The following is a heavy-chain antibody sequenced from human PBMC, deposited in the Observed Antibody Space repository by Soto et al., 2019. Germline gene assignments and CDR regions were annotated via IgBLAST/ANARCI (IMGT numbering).Heavy chain of an antibody. CDR1: GGTYSSYV. J-gene: IGHJ4*02. V-gene: IGHV1-69*01. CDR2: IIPILGST. CDR3: AGGTYSLRLGY. D-gene: IGHD4-4*01. Sequence: QVQLVQSGAEVKKPGSSVKVSCKASGGTYSSYVISWVRQAPGQGLEWMGGIIPILGSTNYAKKFQGRVTITADEFTSTAYIELSSLRSDDKAVYYCAGGTYSLRLGYWGPGTQVTVSS.